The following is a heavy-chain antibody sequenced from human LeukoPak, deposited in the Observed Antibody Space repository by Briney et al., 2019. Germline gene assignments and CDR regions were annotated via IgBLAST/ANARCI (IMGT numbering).Heavy chain of an antibody. J-gene: IGHJ4*02. D-gene: IGHD6-13*01. CDR3: AKDPLGGYSSSCSTLHFDY. CDR2: IRYDGSNK. CDR1: GFTFTSYG. V-gene: IGHV3-30*02. Sequence: GGSLSLSCAASGFTFTSYGMHWVRQAPGKGLEGVALIRYDGSNKYYADSEKGPFTISRDNSKNKMYLQMNSLRAEDTAVYYCAKDPLGGYSSSCSTLHFDYWGQGTLVTVSS.